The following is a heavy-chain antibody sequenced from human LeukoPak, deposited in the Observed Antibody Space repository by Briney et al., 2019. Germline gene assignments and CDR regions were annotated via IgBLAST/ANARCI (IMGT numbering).Heavy chain of an antibody. Sequence: PGGSLRLSCAASGFNFNGYSMNWVRQAPGKGLEWVSSISSSSSYIYYADSVKGRFTISRDNAKNSLYLQMNSLRAEDTAVYYCARDRNDFWSGYYELFDYWGQGTLVTVSS. V-gene: IGHV3-21*01. D-gene: IGHD3-3*01. CDR2: ISSSSSYI. J-gene: IGHJ4*02. CDR1: GFNFNGYS. CDR3: ARDRNDFWSGYYELFDY.